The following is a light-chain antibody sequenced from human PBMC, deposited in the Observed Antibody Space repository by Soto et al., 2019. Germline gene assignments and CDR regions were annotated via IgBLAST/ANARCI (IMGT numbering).Light chain of an antibody. CDR3: QRYNYRPPQT. CDR1: QSVSSN. V-gene: IGKV3-15*01. Sequence: IVMTQSPATLSVSPGERATLSCRASQSVSSNLAWYQQKPGQAPRLLIYGASTRATGIPARFSGSGSGTEFSVPISSLLSEEFAVSYCQRYNYRPPQTFGQGTKVEIK. CDR2: GAS. J-gene: IGKJ1*01.